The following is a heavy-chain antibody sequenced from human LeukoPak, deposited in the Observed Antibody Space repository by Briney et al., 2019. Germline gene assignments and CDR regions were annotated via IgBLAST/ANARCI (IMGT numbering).Heavy chain of an antibody. Sequence: GSLRLSCAVSRNSLDNYAMNRVRQAPGKGLEWVSAFSGSGGSTYYADSVKGRFTISRDNSKSTLYLEMNSLRADDTAVYYCAKDLGYGSGSYSGLFDYWGQGTLVTVSS. CDR1: RNSLDNYA. CDR2: FSGSGGST. V-gene: IGHV3-23*01. J-gene: IGHJ4*02. CDR3: AKDLGYGSGSYSGLFDY. D-gene: IGHD3-10*01.